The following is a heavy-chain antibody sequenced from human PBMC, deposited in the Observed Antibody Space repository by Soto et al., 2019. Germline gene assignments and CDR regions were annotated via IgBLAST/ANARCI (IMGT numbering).Heavy chain of an antibody. J-gene: IGHJ5*02. CDR1: GFTFSSYS. D-gene: IGHD2-15*01. Sequence: HGGSLRLSCAASGFTFSSYSVTGVRQTPEKGLERVSSISSSSSYIYYADSVKGRFTISRDNAKTSLYLQMNSLRAEDTAVYYCARDQAQYCSGGSCCYPSIAVEPWGQGTLVTVSS. V-gene: IGHV3-21*01. CDR2: ISSSSSYI. CDR3: ARDQAQYCSGGSCCYPSIAVEP.